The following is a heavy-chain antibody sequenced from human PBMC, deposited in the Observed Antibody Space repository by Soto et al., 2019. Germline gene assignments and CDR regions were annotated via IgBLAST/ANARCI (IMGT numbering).Heavy chain of an antibody. D-gene: IGHD4-4*01. CDR2: ISGGGSNT. Sequence: EVQLLESGGGLVQRGGSLRLSGAASGFPFSSYVMSWVRQAPGKGLEWVSGISGGGSNTFYADSVKGRFTISRDNSKNTLLLQMNSLGAEDTAVYYCAKDRNKYSSSRRGRDFDYWGQGIGVTVSS. CDR3: AKDRNKYSSSRRGRDFDY. V-gene: IGHV3-23*01. CDR1: GFPFSSYV. J-gene: IGHJ4*02.